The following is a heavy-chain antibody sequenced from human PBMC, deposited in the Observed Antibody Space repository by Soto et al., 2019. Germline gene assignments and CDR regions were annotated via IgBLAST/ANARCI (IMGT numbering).Heavy chain of an antibody. Sequence: PGGSLRLSCAASGFTFSDHYMDWVRQAPGKGLEWVGRIRNKPNSYTTEYAASVKGRFTISRDDSKNSLYLQMNSLKTEDTAVYYCTRLKSSYSDYWGRGTLVTVSS. CDR1: GFTFSDHY. CDR2: IRNKPNSYTT. V-gene: IGHV3-72*01. D-gene: IGHD2-21*01. CDR3: TRLKSSYSDY. J-gene: IGHJ4*02.